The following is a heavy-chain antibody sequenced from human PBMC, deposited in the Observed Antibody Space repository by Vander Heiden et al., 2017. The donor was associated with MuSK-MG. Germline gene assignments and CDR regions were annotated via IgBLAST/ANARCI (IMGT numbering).Heavy chain of an antibody. CDR3: ARSLAVAGTYYYMDV. CDR2: ISSSSSYI. V-gene: IGHV3-21*01. D-gene: IGHD6-19*01. Sequence: EVQLVESGGGLVKPGGSLRLSCAASGFTFSSYSMNWVRRAPGKGLEWVSSISSSSSYIYYADSVKGRFTISRDNAKNSLYLQMNSLRAEDTAVYYCARSLAVAGTYYYMDVWGKGTTVTVSS. J-gene: IGHJ6*03. CDR1: GFTFSSYS.